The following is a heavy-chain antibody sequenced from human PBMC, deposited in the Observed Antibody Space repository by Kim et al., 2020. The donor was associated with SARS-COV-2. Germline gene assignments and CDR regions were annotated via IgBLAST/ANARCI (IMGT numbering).Heavy chain of an antibody. J-gene: IGHJ4*02. CDR3: VRGSSGYFDY. CDR2: ND. Sequence: NDCYADTVKGRLTSSRDKAKNTVHLQMYSLRAEDTAVYYCVRGSSGYFDYWGQGTLVTVSS. V-gene: IGHV3-33*01. D-gene: IGHD1-1*01.